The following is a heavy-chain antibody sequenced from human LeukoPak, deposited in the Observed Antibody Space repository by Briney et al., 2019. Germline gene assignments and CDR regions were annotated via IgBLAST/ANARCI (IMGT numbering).Heavy chain of an antibody. Sequence: GGSLRLSCAASGFTLSSYAMSWVRHAPGKGLEWVPAISDTGNTYHADSVKGRFTISRDSSKNTLFLQMNRLRPEDAAVYYCAKAPVTTCRGAFCYPFDYWALGTLVTVSS. CDR2: ISDTGNT. D-gene: IGHD2-15*01. V-gene: IGHV3-23*01. J-gene: IGHJ4*02. CDR1: GFTLSSYA. CDR3: AKAPVTTCRGAFCYPFDY.